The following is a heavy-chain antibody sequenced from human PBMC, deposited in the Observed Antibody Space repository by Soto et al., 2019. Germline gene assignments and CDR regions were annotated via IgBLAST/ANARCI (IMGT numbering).Heavy chain of an antibody. Sequence: QMQLVQSGPEVKKPGTSVKVSCKASGFTFTSSAVQWVRQARGQRLEWIGWIVVGSGNTNYAQKFQERVTITRDMATSTAYMELSSLRSEDTAVYDCAAAHNGNYGDNYFDYWGQGTLVTVSS. CDR2: IVVGSGNT. CDR3: AAAHNGNYGDNYFDY. CDR1: GFTFTSSA. D-gene: IGHD1-7*01. J-gene: IGHJ4*02. V-gene: IGHV1-58*01.